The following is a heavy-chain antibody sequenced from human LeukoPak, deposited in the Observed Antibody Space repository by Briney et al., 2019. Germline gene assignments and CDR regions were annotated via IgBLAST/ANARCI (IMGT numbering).Heavy chain of an antibody. J-gene: IGHJ6*02. D-gene: IGHD2-2*01. V-gene: IGHV4-59*12. CDR2: IYYSGST. Sequence: PSETLSLTCTVSGGSISSYYWSWIRQPPGKGLEWIGYIYYSGSTNYNPSLKSRVTISVDTSKNQFSLKLSSVTAADTAVYYCASPAGYCSSTSCYPELYYGMDVWGQGTTVTVSS. CDR1: GGSISSYY. CDR3: ASPAGYCSSTSCYPELYYGMDV.